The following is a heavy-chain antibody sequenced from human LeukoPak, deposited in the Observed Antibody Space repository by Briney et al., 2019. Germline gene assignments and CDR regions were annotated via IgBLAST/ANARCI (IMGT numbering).Heavy chain of an antibody. J-gene: IGHJ4*02. D-gene: IGHD3-3*01. CDR3: AREIRYDFWSGEFDY. V-gene: IGHV3-48*03. CDR2: ISSSGGTI. CDR1: GFTFSSYE. Sequence: GGSLRLSCAASGFTFSSYEMNWVRQAPGKGLEWVSYISSSGGTIYYADSVKGRFTISRDNAKNSLYLQMNSLRAEDTAVYYCAREIRYDFWSGEFDYWGQGTLVTVSS.